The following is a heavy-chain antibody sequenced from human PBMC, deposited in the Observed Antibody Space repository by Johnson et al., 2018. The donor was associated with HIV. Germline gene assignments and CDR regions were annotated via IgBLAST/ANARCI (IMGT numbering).Heavy chain of an antibody. CDR3: ARGFEDTAMGDDAFDI. Sequence: QVHLVESGGGVVQPGGSLRLSCAASGFTFSSYGMHWVRQAPGKGLEWVAFIRYDGSNKYYADSVKGRFTISRDTSKNTLYLQMNSLRAEDTAVYYCARGFEDTAMGDDAFDIWGQGTMVTVSS. J-gene: IGHJ3*02. CDR2: IRYDGSNK. V-gene: IGHV3-30*02. CDR1: GFTFSSYG. D-gene: IGHD5-18*01.